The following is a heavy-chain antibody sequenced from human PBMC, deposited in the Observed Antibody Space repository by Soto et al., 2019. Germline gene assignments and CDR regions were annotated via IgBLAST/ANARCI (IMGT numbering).Heavy chain of an antibody. CDR2: INPSVGTT. Sequence: ASVKVSCKASGYTLTSYYMDWVRQAPGQGLEWMGKINPSVGTTTSAQKFQGRITMTRDTSTSTVYMGLSSLRSEDTAVYYCARRLGSTAPFFDSWGQGSLVTVSS. CDR1: GYTLTSYY. V-gene: IGHV1-46*01. J-gene: IGHJ4*02. D-gene: IGHD1-26*01. CDR3: ARRLGSTAPFFDS.